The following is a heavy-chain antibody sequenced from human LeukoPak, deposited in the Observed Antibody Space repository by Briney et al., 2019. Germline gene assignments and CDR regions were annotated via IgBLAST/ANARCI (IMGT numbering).Heavy chain of an antibody. CDR2: ISSDGSDK. CDR1: GFTFSSYA. Sequence: GGSLRLSCATSGFTFSSYAMHWVRQAPGKGLEWVAVISSDGSDKYYADSVKGRLTISRDNSKNTLYLQMNSLRAEDTAVYYCARDFGYWGQGTLVTVSS. CDR3: ARDFGY. V-gene: IGHV3-30-3*01. J-gene: IGHJ4*02.